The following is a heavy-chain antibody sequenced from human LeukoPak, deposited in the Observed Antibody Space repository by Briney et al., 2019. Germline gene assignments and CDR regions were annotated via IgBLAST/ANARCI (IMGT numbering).Heavy chain of an antibody. D-gene: IGHD1-14*01. V-gene: IGHV3-74*01. J-gene: IGHJ6*02. CDR2: INSDGSST. Sequence: GGSPRLSCAASGFTFSSYWMHWVGQAPGKGVVGVSRINSDGSSTSYADSVKGRFTISRDNAKNTLYLQMNSLRAEDTAVYYCATGQGHGMDVWGQGTTVTVSS. CDR3: ATGQGHGMDV. CDR1: GFTFSSYW.